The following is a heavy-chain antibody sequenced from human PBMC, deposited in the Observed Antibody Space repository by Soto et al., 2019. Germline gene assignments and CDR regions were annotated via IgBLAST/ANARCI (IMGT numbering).Heavy chain of an antibody. J-gene: IGHJ4*02. CDR3: ARDRKPLSGSYAFDY. Sequence: QVQLVQSGAEVKKPGASVKVSCKASGYTFTGYYMHWVRQAPGQGLEWMGWINPNSGDTNYAQKFQGRVTMTRDTSISTAYMELSRLRSDDTAVYYCARDRKPLSGSYAFDYWGQGTLVTVSS. V-gene: IGHV1-2*02. D-gene: IGHD1-26*01. CDR1: GYTFTGYY. CDR2: INPNSGDT.